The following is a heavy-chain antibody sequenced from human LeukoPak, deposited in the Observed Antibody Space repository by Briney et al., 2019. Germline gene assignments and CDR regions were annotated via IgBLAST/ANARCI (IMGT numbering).Heavy chain of an antibody. V-gene: IGHV3-9*01. CDR3: AKDSGAAADKYFQH. CDR1: GFTFDDCA. CDR2: ISWNSGSI. Sequence: PGGSLRLSCAASGFTFDDCAMHWVRQAPGKGLEWVSGISWNSGSIGYADSVKGRFTISRDNAKNSLYLQMNSLRAEDTALYYCAKDSGAAADKYFQHWGQGTLVTVSS. D-gene: IGHD6-13*01. J-gene: IGHJ1*01.